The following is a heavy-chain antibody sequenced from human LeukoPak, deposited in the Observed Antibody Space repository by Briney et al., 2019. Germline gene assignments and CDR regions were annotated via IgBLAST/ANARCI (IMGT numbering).Heavy chain of an antibody. D-gene: IGHD6-19*01. V-gene: IGHV1-2*02. Sequence: GASVTVSCKASGYTFTGYYMHWVRQAPGQGLEWMGWINPNSGGTNYAQKFQGRVTMTRDTSISTAYMELSRLRSDDTAVYYCARVVAEYYYYYGMDVWGQGTTVTVSS. J-gene: IGHJ6*02. CDR3: ARVVAEYYYYYGMDV. CDR1: GYTFTGYY. CDR2: INPNSGGT.